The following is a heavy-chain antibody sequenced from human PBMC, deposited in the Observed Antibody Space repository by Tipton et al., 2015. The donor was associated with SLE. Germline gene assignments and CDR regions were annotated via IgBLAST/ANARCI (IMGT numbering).Heavy chain of an antibody. D-gene: IGHD1-26*01. J-gene: IGHJ6*03. Sequence: SLRLSCAASGFTFSSYSMSWVRQAPGKGLEWVSVISDSGGTTFYADSVKSRFTISRDNSKSTLYLHMSILRAEDTAVYYCARHGVEPGRELLLPPYMDVWGKGTTVTVSS. CDR2: ISDSGGTT. CDR1: GFTFSSYS. CDR3: ARHGVEPGRELLLPPYMDV. V-gene: IGHV3-23*01.